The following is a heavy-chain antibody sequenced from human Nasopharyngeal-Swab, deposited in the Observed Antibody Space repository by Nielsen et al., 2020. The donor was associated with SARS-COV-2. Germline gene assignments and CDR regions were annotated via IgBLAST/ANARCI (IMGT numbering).Heavy chain of an antibody. CDR3: ARRQMGAHAFDI. CDR2: TYYRSKWYN. V-gene: IGHV6-1*01. J-gene: IGHJ3*02. CDR1: GDSVSSNNAA. D-gene: IGHD3-16*01. Sequence: SCAISGDSVSSNNAAWNWIRQSPSRGLEWLGRTYYRSKWYNEYVASVKSRVTINPDTSKNQISLQVNSMTAEDTAVYYCARRQMGAHAFDIWGQGTMVTVSS.